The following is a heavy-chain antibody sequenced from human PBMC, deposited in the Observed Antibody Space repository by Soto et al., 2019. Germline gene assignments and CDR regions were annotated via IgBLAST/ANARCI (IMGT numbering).Heavy chain of an antibody. CDR1: GFTFSDYY. V-gene: IGHV3-11*01. CDR3: ARAHCSSTCCYTNYYYGMDV. D-gene: IGHD2-2*02. J-gene: IGHJ6*02. Sequence: QVQLVESGGGLVKPGGSLRLSCAASGFTFSDYYMSWIRQAPGKGLEWVSYISSSGSTIYYADSVKGRFTISRDNAKNSLYLQMNSLRAEDTAVYYCARAHCSSTCCYTNYYYGMDVWGQGTTVTVSS. CDR2: ISSSGSTI.